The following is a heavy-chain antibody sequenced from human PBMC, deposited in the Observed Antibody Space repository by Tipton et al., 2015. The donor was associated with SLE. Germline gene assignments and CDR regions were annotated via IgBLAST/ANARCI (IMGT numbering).Heavy chain of an antibody. CDR2: INHSGST. CDR3: ARHDQQRDAFDI. CDR1: GGSLSGYY. Sequence: TLSLTCAVYGGSLSGYYWSWIRQPPGKGLEWIGEINHSGSTNYNPSLKSRVPISVDTSKNQFSLKLSSVTAADTAVYYCARHDQQRDAFDIWGQGTLVTVSS. D-gene: IGHD3-3*01. V-gene: IGHV4-34*01. J-gene: IGHJ3*02.